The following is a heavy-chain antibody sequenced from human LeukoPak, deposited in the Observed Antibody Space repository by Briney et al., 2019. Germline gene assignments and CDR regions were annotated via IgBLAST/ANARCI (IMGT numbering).Heavy chain of an antibody. V-gene: IGHV3-23*01. CDR1: GFTFSSCA. Sequence: GGSLRLSWAASGFTFSSCAMSWVRKAPGKGLEWVSAISGSGDSVDYADSVKGRFTISRDNSKNTLHLQMNSLRVDDTAVYFCAKRRNSVYEFDNWGQGTPVTVSS. CDR3: AKRRNSVYEFDN. D-gene: IGHD5-12*01. CDR2: ISGSGDSV. J-gene: IGHJ5*02.